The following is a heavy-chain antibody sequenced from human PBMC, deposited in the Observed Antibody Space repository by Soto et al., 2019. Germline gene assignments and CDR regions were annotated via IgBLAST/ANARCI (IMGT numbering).Heavy chain of an antibody. CDR2: ISAYNGNT. Sequence: ASVKVSCKASGYTFTSYGISWVRQAPGQGLEWMGWISAYNGNTNYAQRLQGRVTMTTDTSTSTAYMELRSLRSDDTAVYYCARLYYYDSSGYYETAYYFDYWGQGTLVTVSS. V-gene: IGHV1-18*01. CDR3: ARLYYYDSSGYYETAYYFDY. CDR1: GYTFTSYG. D-gene: IGHD3-22*01. J-gene: IGHJ4*02.